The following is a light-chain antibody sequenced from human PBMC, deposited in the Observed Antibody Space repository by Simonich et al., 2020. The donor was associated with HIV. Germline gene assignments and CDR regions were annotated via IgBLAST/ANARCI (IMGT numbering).Light chain of an antibody. CDR3: QQYYSTPPIT. Sequence: DIVMTQSPDSLAVSLGERATISCKSSQSVLYSSNNKTYLAWSQQKQGQPPKLFSYWASTRESGVPDRFIGSGSGTDFTLTISSRQAEDVAVYYCQQYYSTPPITFGQGTRLEIK. CDR2: WAS. CDR1: QSVLYSSNNKTY. V-gene: IGKV4-1*01. J-gene: IGKJ5*01.